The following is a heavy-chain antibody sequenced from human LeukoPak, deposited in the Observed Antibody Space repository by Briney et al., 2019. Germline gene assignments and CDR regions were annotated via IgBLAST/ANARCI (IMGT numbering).Heavy chain of an antibody. Sequence: GASLKISCKGSGSSFISYWIGWVRQLPGKGLEWMGNIYPADSDTRNSPSFQGQVTISADKSINTAYLQWSSLKASDTAMYFCARLKGGSGAPFDYWGQGTLVTVSS. CDR1: GSSFISYW. D-gene: IGHD1-26*01. CDR3: ARLKGGSGAPFDY. V-gene: IGHV5-51*01. CDR2: IYPADSDT. J-gene: IGHJ4*02.